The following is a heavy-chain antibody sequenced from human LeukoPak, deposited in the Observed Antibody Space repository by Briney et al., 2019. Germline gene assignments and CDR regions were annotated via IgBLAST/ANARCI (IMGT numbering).Heavy chain of an antibody. V-gene: IGHV1-46*01. CDR2: INPSGGST. CDR1: GYTFTSYY. D-gene: IGHD2-2*01. J-gene: IGHJ6*03. Sequence: ASVKVSCKASGYTFTSYYMHWVRQAPGQGLEWMGIINPSGGSTSYAQKFQGRVTMTRDMSTSTVYMELSSLRSEDTAVYYWASTVEYCSSTSCSFYMDVWGKGTTVTVSS. CDR3: ASTVEYCSSTSCSFYMDV.